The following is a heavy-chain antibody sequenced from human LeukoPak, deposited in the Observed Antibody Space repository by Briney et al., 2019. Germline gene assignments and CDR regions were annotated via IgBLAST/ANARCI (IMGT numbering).Heavy chain of an antibody. CDR2: IYYSGST. Sequence: SETLSLTCTVSGGSISTSSYYWGWIRQPPGKGLECIGNIYYSGSTYYNPSLKSRVTISVDTSKNQFSLKLSSVTAADTAVYYCARDLAGYSGYDGGFGLDYWGQGTLVTVSS. J-gene: IGHJ4*02. V-gene: IGHV4-39*07. CDR1: GGSISTSSYY. CDR3: ARDLAGYSGYDGGFGLDY. D-gene: IGHD5-12*01.